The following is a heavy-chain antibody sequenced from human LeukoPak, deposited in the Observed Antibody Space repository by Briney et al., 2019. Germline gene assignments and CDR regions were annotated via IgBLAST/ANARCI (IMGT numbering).Heavy chain of an antibody. J-gene: IGHJ4*02. V-gene: IGHV3-53*01. CDR1: GLTVSSNY. D-gene: IGHD6-13*01. Sequence: GVSLRLSCAVCGLTVSSNYMSWVRQAPGKGLEWVSAIYSCGSTFYAESVKGRFTISRDNSKNTLYLQMNSLRGEDTALYYCAKEWQLEAWGEGTLVTVSS. CDR3: AKEWQLEA. CDR2: IYSCGST.